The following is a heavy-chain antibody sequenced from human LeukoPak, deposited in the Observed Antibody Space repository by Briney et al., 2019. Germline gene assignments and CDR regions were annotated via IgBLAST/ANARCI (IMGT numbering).Heavy chain of an antibody. CDR3: ARGPNPYYFDY. CDR2: IYYNGST. D-gene: IGHD2-8*01. J-gene: IGHJ4*02. Sequence: WDTLSLACIVSGGSISSFYWKWIRQPPGEGLEWIGNIYYNGSTNYNPSLKSRVTISVDMSKNQFSLTLSSVTAADTAVYYCARGPNPYYFDYWGQGTLVTVSS. CDR1: GGSISSFY. V-gene: IGHV4-59*07.